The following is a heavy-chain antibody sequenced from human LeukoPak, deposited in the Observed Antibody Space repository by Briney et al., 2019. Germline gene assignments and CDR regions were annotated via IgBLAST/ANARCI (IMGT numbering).Heavy chain of an antibody. CDR3: ARDPRGGTLDY. CDR2: IHSDGRST. Sequence: GGSLRLSCAASGFXFSSYWIHWVRQAPGKGLVWVSRIHSDGRSTDYADSVKGRFTISRDSAKNTLNLQMNSLRAEDTAVYYCARDPRGGTLDYWGQGALVTVSS. CDR1: GFXFSSYW. J-gene: IGHJ4*02. V-gene: IGHV3-74*01. D-gene: IGHD3-10*01.